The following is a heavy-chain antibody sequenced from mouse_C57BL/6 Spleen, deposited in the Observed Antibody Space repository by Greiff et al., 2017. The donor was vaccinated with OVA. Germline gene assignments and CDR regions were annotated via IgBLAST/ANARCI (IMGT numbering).Heavy chain of an antibody. V-gene: IGHV1-55*01. Sequence: QVQLQQPGAELVKPGASVKMSCKASGYTFTSYWITWVKQRPGQGLEWIGDIYPGSGSTNYNEKFKSKATLTVDTSSSTAYMQLSSLTSEDSAVYYCARHYGYDEKYAMDYWGQGTSVTVSS. CDR1: GYTFTSYW. CDR3: ARHYGYDEKYAMDY. CDR2: IYPGSGST. D-gene: IGHD2-2*01. J-gene: IGHJ4*01.